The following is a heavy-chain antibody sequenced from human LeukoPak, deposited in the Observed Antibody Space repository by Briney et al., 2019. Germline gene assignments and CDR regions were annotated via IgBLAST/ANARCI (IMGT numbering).Heavy chain of an antibody. J-gene: IGHJ4*02. V-gene: IGHV3-33*01. CDR1: GFTFSRNA. CDR2: IWYDGSNK. CDR3: VSRDGYSYGLDY. D-gene: IGHD5-18*01. Sequence: GGSLRLSCAASGFTFSRNAMHWVRQAPGKGLEWVKVIWYDGSNKYYADSMKGRFTISRDNSKNTLYLQMNSLRVEDTAVYYCVSRDGYSYGLDYWGQGTPVTVSS.